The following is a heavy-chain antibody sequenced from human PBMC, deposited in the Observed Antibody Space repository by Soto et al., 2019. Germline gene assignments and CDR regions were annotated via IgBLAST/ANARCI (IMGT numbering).Heavy chain of an antibody. V-gene: IGHV4-59*01. CDR3: ASAVVVAATPGWFDP. Sequence: ASETLSLTCTVSGGSISSYYWSWIRQPPGKGLEWIGYIYYSGSTNYNPSLKSRVTISVDTSKNQFSLKLSSVTAADTAVYYCASAVVVAATPGWFDPWGQGTLVTVSS. CDR2: IYYSGST. J-gene: IGHJ5*02. CDR1: GGSISSYY. D-gene: IGHD2-15*01.